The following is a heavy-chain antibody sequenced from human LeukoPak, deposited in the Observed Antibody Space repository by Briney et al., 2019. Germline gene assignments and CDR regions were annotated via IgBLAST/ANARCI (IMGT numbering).Heavy chain of an antibody. V-gene: IGHV1-69*13. CDR3: ARSAGTTDYYYGMDV. Sequence: GASVKVSCKASGGTFSSYAISWVRQAPGQGLEWMGGIIPIFGTANYARKFQGRVTITADESTSTAYMELSSLRSEDTAVYYCARSAGTTDYYYGMDVWGQGTTVTVSS. CDR2: IIPIFGTA. CDR1: GGTFSSYA. J-gene: IGHJ6*02. D-gene: IGHD1-7*01.